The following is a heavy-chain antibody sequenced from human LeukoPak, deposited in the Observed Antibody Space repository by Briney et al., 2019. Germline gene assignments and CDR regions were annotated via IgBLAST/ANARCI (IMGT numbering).Heavy chain of an antibody. D-gene: IGHD2-15*01. Sequence: GGSLRLSCAASGFTFSSYAMSWVRQAPGEGLEWVSVVSNSGGGTYYADSVKGRFTISRDTSKNTLYLQMNSLRAEDTAVYFCAGRHCSGGGCYFAGADPFDYWGQGTLVTVSS. CDR3: AGRHCSGGGCYFAGADPFDY. J-gene: IGHJ4*02. CDR1: GFTFSSYA. V-gene: IGHV3-23*01. CDR2: VSNSGGGT.